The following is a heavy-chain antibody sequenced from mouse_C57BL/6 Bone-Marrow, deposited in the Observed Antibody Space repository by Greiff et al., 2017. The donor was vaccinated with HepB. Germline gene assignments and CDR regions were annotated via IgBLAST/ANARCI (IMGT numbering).Heavy chain of an antibody. CDR2: IYPGGGYT. V-gene: IGHV1-63*01. J-gene: IGHJ3*01. Sequence: VQLKQSGAELVRPGTSVKMSCKASGYTFTNYWIGWAKQRPGHGLEWIGDIYPGGGYTNYNEKFKGKATLTADKSSSTAYMQFSSLTSEDSAIYYCARGAYYGSSYPAWFAYWGQGTLVTVSA. D-gene: IGHD1-1*01. CDR1: GYTFTNYW. CDR3: ARGAYYGSSYPAWFAY.